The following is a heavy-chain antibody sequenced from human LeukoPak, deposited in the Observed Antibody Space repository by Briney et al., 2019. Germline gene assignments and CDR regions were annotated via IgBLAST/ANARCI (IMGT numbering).Heavy chain of an antibody. CDR1: GYSISSGYY. Sequence: SETLSLTCTVSGYSISSGYYWGCILQPPRKGLEWIGSIYHSGSTYYNPSLKSRVTISVDRSKNQFSLKLSSVTAADTAVYYCARVVDNNDYGGREWGQGTLVTVSS. CDR3: ARVVDNNDYGGRE. V-gene: IGHV4-38-2*02. CDR2: IYHSGST. J-gene: IGHJ4*02. D-gene: IGHD4-23*01.